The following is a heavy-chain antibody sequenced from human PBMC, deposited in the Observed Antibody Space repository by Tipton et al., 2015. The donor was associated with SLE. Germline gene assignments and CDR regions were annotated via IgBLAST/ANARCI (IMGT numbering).Heavy chain of an antibody. J-gene: IGHJ4*02. CDR1: GFTFSSYA. D-gene: IGHD6-13*01. V-gene: IGHV3-13*05. CDR2: IGTAGDP. Sequence: SLRLSCAASGFTFSSYAMSWVRQAPGKGLEWVSAIGTAGDPYYPGSVKGRFTISRENAKNSLYLQMNSLRAGDTAVYYCARGRGVAAADFDYWGQGTLVTVSS. CDR3: ARGRGVAAADFDY.